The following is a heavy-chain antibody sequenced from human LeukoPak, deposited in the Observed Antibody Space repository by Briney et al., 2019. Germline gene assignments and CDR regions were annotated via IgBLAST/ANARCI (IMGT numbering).Heavy chain of an antibody. CDR1: GGTFSSYA. CDR3: ARASDYDFWSGYFDY. D-gene: IGHD3-3*01. CDR2: IIPIFGTA. V-gene: IGHV1-69*13. Sequence: ASVTVSCKASGGTFSSYAISWVRQAPGQGLEWMGGIIPIFGTANYAQKFQGRVTITADESTSTAYMELSSLRSEDTAVYYCARASDYDFWSGYFDYWGQGTLVTVSS. J-gene: IGHJ4*02.